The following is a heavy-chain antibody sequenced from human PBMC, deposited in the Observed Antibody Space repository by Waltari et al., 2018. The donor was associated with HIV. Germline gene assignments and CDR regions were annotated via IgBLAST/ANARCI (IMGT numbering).Heavy chain of an antibody. D-gene: IGHD3-22*01. Sequence: EVQLVESGGGLVKPGGSLRLSCAASGFTFSSYSMNWVRQAPGKGLEWVSSIRSSSSYIYYADSVKGRFTISRDNAKNSLYLQMNSLRAEDTAVYYCARDKYDSSIAFDIWGQGTMVTVSS. V-gene: IGHV3-21*01. CDR3: ARDKYDSSIAFDI. CDR2: IRSSSSYI. CDR1: GFTFSSYS. J-gene: IGHJ3*02.